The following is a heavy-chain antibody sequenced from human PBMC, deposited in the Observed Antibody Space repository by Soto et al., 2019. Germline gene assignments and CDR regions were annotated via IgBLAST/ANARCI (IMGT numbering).Heavy chain of an antibody. CDR1: GGSTSSDNY. J-gene: IGHJ4*02. CDR2: IYYSGNT. CDR3: AREGGESSDGLYYFDS. V-gene: IGHV4-30-4*01. D-gene: IGHD3-16*01. Sequence: SETLSLTCTVSGGSTSSDNYWSWIRQPPGKVLEWIGHIYYSGNTDYNPSLKSRLAISIDTSKNQFSLKLSSVTAADTAVYFCAREGGESSDGLYYFDSWGQGSLVTVSS.